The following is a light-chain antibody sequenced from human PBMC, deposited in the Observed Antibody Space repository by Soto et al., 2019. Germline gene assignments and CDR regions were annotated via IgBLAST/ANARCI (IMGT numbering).Light chain of an antibody. CDR1: QSVGTN. Sequence: EIVMTQSPVTLSVSPGERATLSCRASQSVGTNLAWYHQKPGQAPGLLISGASTRATGIPARFSGSGSGTEFTLTISSLQSEDFAIYYCQQYDDWPLLTFGGRTKLESK. V-gene: IGKV3-15*01. J-gene: IGKJ4*01. CDR2: GAS. CDR3: QQYDDWPLLT.